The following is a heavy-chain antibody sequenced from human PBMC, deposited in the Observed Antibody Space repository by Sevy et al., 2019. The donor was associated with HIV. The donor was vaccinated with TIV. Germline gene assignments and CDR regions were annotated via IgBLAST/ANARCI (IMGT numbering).Heavy chain of an antibody. Sequence: GGSLRLSCAASGFTFDDYGMSWVRQVPGKGLEWVSSINWNGGSTSYTDFVKGRFTISRDNAKNSLFLPVNSLRAEDTALYYCAREKSCGGACYYFDYWGQGVLVTVSS. D-gene: IGHD2-21*02. J-gene: IGHJ4*02. CDR1: GFTFDDYG. V-gene: IGHV3-20*04. CDR3: AREKSCGGACYYFDY. CDR2: INWNGGST.